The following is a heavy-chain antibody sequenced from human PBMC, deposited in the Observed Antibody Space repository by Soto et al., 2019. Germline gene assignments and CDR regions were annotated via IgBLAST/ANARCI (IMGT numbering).Heavy chain of an antibody. CDR1: GSTFSSYT. V-gene: IGHV1-69*02. CDR3: ATSIAARPYYYYYMDV. D-gene: IGHD6-6*01. Sequence: SVKVSCKASGSTFSSYTISWVRQAPGQGLEWKGKIIPILGIANYAQKFQGRVTITADKSTSTAYMELSSLRSEDTAVYYCATSIAARPYYYYYMDVWGKGTTVTVSS. CDR2: IIPILGIA. J-gene: IGHJ6*03.